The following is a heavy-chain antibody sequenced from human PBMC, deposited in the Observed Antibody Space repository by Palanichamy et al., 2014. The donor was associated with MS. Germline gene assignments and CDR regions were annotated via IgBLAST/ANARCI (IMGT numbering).Heavy chain of an antibody. Sequence: VQPQESGPGLVKPSETLSLTCTVSGGSISSYYWSWIRQPPGKGLEWIGYIYYSGSTNYNPSLKSRVTISVDTSKNQFSLKLSSVTAADTAVYYCAREHYDSSGFSIGRGMGGLNAFDIWGQGTMVTVSS. CDR2: IYYSGST. J-gene: IGHJ3*02. D-gene: IGHD3-22*01. CDR3: AREHYDSSGFSIGRGMGGLNAFDI. V-gene: IGHV4-59*01. CDR1: GGSISSYY.